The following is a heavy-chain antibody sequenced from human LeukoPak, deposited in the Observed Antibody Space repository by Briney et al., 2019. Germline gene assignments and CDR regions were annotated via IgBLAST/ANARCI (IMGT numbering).Heavy chain of an antibody. CDR1: GYTFTGYY. V-gene: IGHV1-2*02. CDR2: INPNSGGT. CDR3: AREGVPGAMFDY. Sequence: ASVSVSSKASGYTFTGYYMHWVRQAPGQGLEWMGWINPNSGGTNYAQKIQGRVTMTRDTSSSTAYMELNRLRSDDTAVYYCAREGVPGAMFDYWGKGPLVTVSS. J-gene: IGHJ4*02. D-gene: IGHD2-2*01.